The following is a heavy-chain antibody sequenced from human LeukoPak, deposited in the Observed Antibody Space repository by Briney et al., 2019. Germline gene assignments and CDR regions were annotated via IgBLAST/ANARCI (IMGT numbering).Heavy chain of an antibody. J-gene: IGHJ4*02. D-gene: IGHD6-19*01. CDR1: GYIFIDYE. CDR3: AKYSVAGEEDY. Sequence: ASVKVSCKTSGYIFIDYEISWVRQATGQGLEWMGWMNPNSGNTGYAQKFQGRVTMTRNTSISTAYMELSSLRSEDTAVYYCAKYSVAGEEDYWGQGTLVTVSS. V-gene: IGHV1-8*02. CDR2: MNPNSGNT.